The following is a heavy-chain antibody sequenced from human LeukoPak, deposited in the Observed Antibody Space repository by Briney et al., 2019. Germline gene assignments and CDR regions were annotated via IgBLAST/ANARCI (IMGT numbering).Heavy chain of an antibody. J-gene: IGHJ6*03. V-gene: IGHV3-30*04. CDR2: ISYDGSYK. CDR1: GFTFRTYA. Sequence: LRLSCAASGFTFRTYAMHWVRQAPGKGLEWVAVISYDGSYKYYADSVKGRFTISRDNSKNTLYLQMNSLRAEDTAVYYCARDWGSYGYRGYYYYMDVWGKGTTVTISS. D-gene: IGHD5-18*01. CDR3: ARDWGSYGYRGYYYYMDV.